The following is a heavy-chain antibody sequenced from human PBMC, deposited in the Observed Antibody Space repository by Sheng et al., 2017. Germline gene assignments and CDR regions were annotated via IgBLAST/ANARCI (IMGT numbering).Heavy chain of an antibody. CDR2: INHSGST. CDR3: ARGKPSGGNSGHYYYGMDV. CDR1: GGSFSGYY. J-gene: IGHJ6*02. D-gene: IGHD2-21*02. V-gene: IGHV4-34*01. Sequence: QVQLQQWGAGLLKPSETLSLTCAVYGGSFSGYYWSWIRQPPGKGLEWIGEINHSGSTNYNPSLKSRVTISVDTSKNQFSLKLSSVTAADTAVYYCARGKPSGGNSGHYYYGMDVWGQGTTVTVSS.